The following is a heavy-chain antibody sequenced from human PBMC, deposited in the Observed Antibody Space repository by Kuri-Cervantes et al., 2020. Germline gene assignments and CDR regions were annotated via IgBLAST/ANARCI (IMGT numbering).Heavy chain of an antibody. V-gene: IGHV1-69*05. CDR2: IIPIFGTA. CDR3: ASSYYGSGSGHDY. D-gene: IGHD3-10*01. Sequence: SVKVSCKASGYTFTSYGISWVRQAPGQGLEWMGGIIPIFGTANYAQKFQGRVTITTDESTSTAYMELSSLRSEDTAVYYCASSYYGSGSGHDYWGQGTLVTVSS. CDR1: GYTFTSYG. J-gene: IGHJ4*02.